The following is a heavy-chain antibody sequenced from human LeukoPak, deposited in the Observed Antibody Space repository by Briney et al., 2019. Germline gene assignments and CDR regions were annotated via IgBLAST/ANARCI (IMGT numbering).Heavy chain of an antibody. J-gene: IGHJ4*02. CDR3: ARSSLRGSYFSY. D-gene: IGHD3-10*01. CDR1: GFTFTTYS. CDR2: ISSGSSAI. V-gene: IGHV3-21*01. Sequence: GGSLRLSCEASGFTFTTYSMTWVRQAPGKGLEWVSIISSGSSAIFSADALKGRFTISRDDAKNLLHLDMNSLRAEDTAVYYCARSSLRGSYFSYWGQGTLVTVSS.